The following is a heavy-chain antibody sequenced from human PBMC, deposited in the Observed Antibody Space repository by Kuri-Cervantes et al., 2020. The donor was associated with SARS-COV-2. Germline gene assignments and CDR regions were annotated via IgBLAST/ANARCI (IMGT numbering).Heavy chain of an antibody. CDR1: GFAFSGYG. Sequence: GESLKISCAASGFAFSGYGMHWVRQAPGKGLEWVAVISYDGSTKDYADSVKGRFTASRDNSKNTLFLQMNSLRAEDTAVYYCAKEMFPLRHDFDYWGQGTLVTVSS. J-gene: IGHJ4*02. D-gene: IGHD3-10*02. CDR3: AKEMFPLRHDFDY. V-gene: IGHV3-30*18. CDR2: ISYDGSTK.